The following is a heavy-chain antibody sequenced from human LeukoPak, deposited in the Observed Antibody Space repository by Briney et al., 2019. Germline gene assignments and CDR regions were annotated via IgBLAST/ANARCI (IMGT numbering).Heavy chain of an antibody. CDR2: MNPNSGNT. Sequence: ASVKVSCKASGYTFTGYYMHWVRQAPGQGLEWMGWMNPNSGNTGYAQKFQGRVTMTRNTSISTAYMELSSLRSEDTAVYYCARGPPTYSGSYWGQGTLVTVSS. CDR3: ARGPPTYSGSY. J-gene: IGHJ4*02. D-gene: IGHD1-26*01. CDR1: GYTFTGYY. V-gene: IGHV1-8*02.